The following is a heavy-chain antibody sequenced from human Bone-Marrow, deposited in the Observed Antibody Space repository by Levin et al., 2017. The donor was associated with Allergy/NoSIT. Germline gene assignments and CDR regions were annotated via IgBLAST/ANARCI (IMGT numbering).Heavy chain of an antibody. J-gene: IGHJ4*02. CDR1: GFKFDDYT. D-gene: IGHD4-17*01. Sequence: GESLKISCAASGFKFDDYTIHWVRQPPGKGLEWVSLITWDGSRTLYADSVKGRFTISRDNNKNSLHLQMNSLRSEDSAMYYCVRGSGETTSFDYWGQGSLVTVSS. V-gene: IGHV3-43*01. CDR3: VRGSGETTSFDY. CDR2: ITWDGSRT.